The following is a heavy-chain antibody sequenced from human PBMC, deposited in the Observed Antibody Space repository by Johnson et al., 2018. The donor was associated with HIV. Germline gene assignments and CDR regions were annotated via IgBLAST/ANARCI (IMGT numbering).Heavy chain of an antibody. V-gene: IGHV3-20*04. Sequence: VQLVESGGGVVQPGRSLRLSCSASGFSFNDYAMHWVRQTPGTGLEWVSGINWRGGSTGYADSVTGRFTISRDNSKNKLYLQMNSLRVEDTAVYYCAKDLRQVAVNDVFDIWGQGTVVSVSS. J-gene: IGHJ3*02. CDR1: GFSFNDYA. CDR2: INWRGGST. CDR3: AKDLRQVAVNDVFDI. D-gene: IGHD6-19*01.